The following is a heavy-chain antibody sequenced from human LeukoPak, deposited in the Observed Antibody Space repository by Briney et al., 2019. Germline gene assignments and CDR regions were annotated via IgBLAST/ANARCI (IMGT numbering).Heavy chain of an antibody. CDR1: GGSFSGYY. D-gene: IGHD3-3*01. J-gene: IGHJ4*02. Sequence: SETPSLTCAVYGGSFSGYYWSWIRQPPGKGLEWIGEINHSGSTNYNPSLKRRVTISVDTSKNQFSLKLSSVTAADTAVYYCARVERGVYYDFWSGYFYFDYWGQGTLVTVSS. CDR3: ARVERGVYYDFWSGYFYFDY. V-gene: IGHV4-34*01. CDR2: INHSGST.